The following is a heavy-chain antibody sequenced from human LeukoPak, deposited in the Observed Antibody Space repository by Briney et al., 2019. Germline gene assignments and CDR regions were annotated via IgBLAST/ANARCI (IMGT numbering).Heavy chain of an antibody. D-gene: IGHD3-22*01. CDR3: ARASYSYDINGWVPFDY. CDR1: GGSISSYY. J-gene: IGHJ4*02. Sequence: PSETLSLTCTVSGGSISSYYWSWIRQPPGKGLEWIGYIYYSGSTYYNPSLKSRVTISVDTSKNQFSLKLSSVTAADTAVYYCARASYSYDINGWVPFDYWGQGTLVTVSS. CDR2: IYYSGST. V-gene: IGHV4-59*08.